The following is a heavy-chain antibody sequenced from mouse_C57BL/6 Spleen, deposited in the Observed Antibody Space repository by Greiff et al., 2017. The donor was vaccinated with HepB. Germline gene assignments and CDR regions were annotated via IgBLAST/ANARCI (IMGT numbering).Heavy chain of an antibody. CDR1: GYAFSSYW. CDR2: IYPGDGDT. V-gene: IGHV1-80*01. J-gene: IGHJ3*01. D-gene: IGHD4-1*01. Sequence: QVTLKESGAELVKPGASVKISCKASGYAFSSYWMNWVKQRPGKGLEWIGQIYPGDGDTNDNGKFKGKATLTADKSSSTAYMQLSSLTSEDSAVYVCARSGTGREFAYWGQGTLVTVSA. CDR3: ARSGTGREFAY.